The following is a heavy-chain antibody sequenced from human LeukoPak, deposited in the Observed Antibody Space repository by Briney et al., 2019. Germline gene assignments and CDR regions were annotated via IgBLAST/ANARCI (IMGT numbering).Heavy chain of an antibody. CDR3: ARDRDTFLIDVPYYFVY. V-gene: IGHV3-48*03. CDR2: ISSNGSTM. D-gene: IGHD3-3*02. Sequence: GGSLRLSCAASGFTFSSYEMNWVRQTPGKGLEWVSYISSNGSTMHYADSVKGRFTISRDNAKNSLFLQMNSLRAEDTAVYYCARDRDTFLIDVPYYFVYWGQGTLVTVSS. CDR1: GFTFSSYE. J-gene: IGHJ4*02.